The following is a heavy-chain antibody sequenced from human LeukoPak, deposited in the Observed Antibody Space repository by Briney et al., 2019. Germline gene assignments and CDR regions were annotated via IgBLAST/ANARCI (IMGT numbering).Heavy chain of an antibody. V-gene: IGHV3-33*01. Sequence: GGSLRLSCAASGFPFSSYGMHWVHQAPGKGLEWVAVIWYDASRIYYADSVKGRFTISRDNSRTTVYLQMNNVRAEDTATYYCARDRAGVTIDNWGQGNLVTVSS. CDR1: GFPFSSYG. J-gene: IGHJ4*02. D-gene: IGHD3-3*01. CDR2: IWYDASRI. CDR3: ARDRAGVTIDN.